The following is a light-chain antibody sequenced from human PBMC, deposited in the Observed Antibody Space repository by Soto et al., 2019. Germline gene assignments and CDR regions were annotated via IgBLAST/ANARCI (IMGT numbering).Light chain of an antibody. CDR2: DDN. CDR3: QSYDSSLSGVV. CDR1: SSNIGADYD. Sequence: QSVLTQPPSVSGAPGQSVTISCTGSSSNIGADYDVHWYQHLPGTAPKLLIYDDNNRPSGVPDRFSGSKSGTSASLAITGLQAEDEADYYWQSYDSSLSGVVFGGGTKLTVL. J-gene: IGLJ2*01. V-gene: IGLV1-40*01.